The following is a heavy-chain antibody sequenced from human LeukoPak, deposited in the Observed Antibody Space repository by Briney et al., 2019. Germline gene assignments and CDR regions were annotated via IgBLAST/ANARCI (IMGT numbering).Heavy chain of an antibody. J-gene: IGHJ5*02. V-gene: IGHV3-9*01. CDR1: GFTFDDYA. Sequence: GRSLRLSCAASGFTFDDYAMHWVRQAPGKGLEWVSGISWNSGSIGYADSVKGRFTISRDNAKNSLYLQMNSLRAEDTALYYCAKAGRSSWSTLLPWSQGTLVTVSP. CDR2: ISWNSGSI. D-gene: IGHD6-13*01. CDR3: AKAGRSSWSTLLP.